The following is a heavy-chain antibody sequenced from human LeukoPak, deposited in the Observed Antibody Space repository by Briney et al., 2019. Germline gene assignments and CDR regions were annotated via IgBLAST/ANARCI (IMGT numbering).Heavy chain of an antibody. J-gene: IGHJ5*02. D-gene: IGHD3-10*01. CDR3: ARETGLRSWFDP. CDR1: GFTFSDYY. CDR2: ISSSGRTV. Sequence: GGSLRLSCAASGFTFSDYYMSWIRQAPGKGLEWVSYISSSGRTVYYADSVKGRFAISRDNAKNSLYLQMNSLRAEDTAVYYCARETGLRSWFDPWGQGTLVTVSS. V-gene: IGHV3-11*01.